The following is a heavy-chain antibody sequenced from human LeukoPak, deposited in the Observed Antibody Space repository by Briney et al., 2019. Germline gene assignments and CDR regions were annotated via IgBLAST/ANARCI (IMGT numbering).Heavy chain of an antibody. CDR3: ARGPSGYHNT. D-gene: IGHD5-12*01. Sequence: GGSLRLSCAASGFTFNSYEMNWVRQAPGKGLEWLSYISSSGSTISYADSVRGRFTISRDNAKNSLFLQMNSQRAEDTAVYYCARGPSGYHNTGGQGTLVTVSS. V-gene: IGHV3-48*03. CDR1: GFTFNSYE. CDR2: ISSSGSTI. J-gene: IGHJ4*02.